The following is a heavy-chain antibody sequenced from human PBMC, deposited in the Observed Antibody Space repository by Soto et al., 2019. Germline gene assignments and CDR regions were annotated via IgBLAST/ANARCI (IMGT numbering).Heavy chain of an antibody. CDR2: IYSGGST. CDR3: ARGYMFDY. Sequence: PGGSLRLSCAASGFTFISYAMSWVRQAPGKGLEWVSIIYSGGSTYTADSMKGRFTISRDNSRNTLYLQMNSLRVEDTAVYYCARGYMFDYWGQGTLVTVPQ. J-gene: IGHJ4*02. CDR1: GFTFISYA. V-gene: IGHV3-66*01. D-gene: IGHD1-26*01.